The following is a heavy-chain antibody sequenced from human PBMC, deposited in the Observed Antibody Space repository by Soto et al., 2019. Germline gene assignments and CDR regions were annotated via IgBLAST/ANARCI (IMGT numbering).Heavy chain of an antibody. CDR1: GFTFDDYA. CDR2: ISWNSGSI. CDR3: AKGITFGGAYFQH. J-gene: IGHJ1*01. Sequence: GGSLRLSCAASGFTFDDYAMHWVRQAPGKGLEWVSGISWNSGSIGYADSVKGRFTISRDNAKNSLYLQMNSLRAEDTALYYCAKGITFGGAYFQHWGQGTLVAVSS. V-gene: IGHV3-9*01. D-gene: IGHD3-16*01.